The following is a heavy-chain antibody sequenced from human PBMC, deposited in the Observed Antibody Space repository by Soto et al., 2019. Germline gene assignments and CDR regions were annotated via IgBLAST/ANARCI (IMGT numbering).Heavy chain of an antibody. J-gene: IGHJ4*02. Sequence: SETLSPTCTVSDGSISRSTFYWGWIRQPPGKGLEWIGSVHYTGSTYYNPSLKSRVTMSVDSSKNHLSLKVSSVTAADTALYYCARHLYSGESSGYYGYWGQGALVTVSS. V-gene: IGHV4-39*01. CDR3: ARHLYSGESSGYYGY. D-gene: IGHD3-22*01. CDR1: DGSISRSTFY. CDR2: VHYTGST.